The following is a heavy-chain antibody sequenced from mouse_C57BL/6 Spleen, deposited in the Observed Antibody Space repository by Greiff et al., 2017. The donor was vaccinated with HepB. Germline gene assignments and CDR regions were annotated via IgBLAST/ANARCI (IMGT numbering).Heavy chain of an antibody. J-gene: IGHJ2*01. D-gene: IGHD2-3*01. CDR1: GFNIKDYY. Sequence: VQLQQSGAELVRPGASVKLSCTASGFNIKDYYMHWVKQRPEQGLEWIGRIDPEDGDTEYAPKFQGKATMTADTSSNTAYMQLSSLTSEDSAVYYCARRTYDGYYDYWGQGTTLTVSS. V-gene: IGHV14-1*01. CDR2: IDPEDGDT. CDR3: ARRTYDGYYDY.